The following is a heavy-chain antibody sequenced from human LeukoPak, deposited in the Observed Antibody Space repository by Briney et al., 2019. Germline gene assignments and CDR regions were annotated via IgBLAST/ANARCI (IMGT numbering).Heavy chain of an antibody. CDR2: IYNGGST. CDR1: RFTVTSNY. CDR3: ARASQWLAFDN. J-gene: IGHJ4*02. D-gene: IGHD6-19*01. V-gene: IGHV3-66*01. Sequence: GGSLRLSCAASRFTVTSNYMSWVRQAPGKGLEWVSVIYNGGSTNYADSVKGRFTISRDNSKNTLYLQMNSLRAEGTAVYFCARASQWLAFDNWGQGTLVTVSS.